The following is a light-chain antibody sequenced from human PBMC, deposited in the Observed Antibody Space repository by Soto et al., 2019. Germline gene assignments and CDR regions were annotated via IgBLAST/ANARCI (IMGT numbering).Light chain of an antibody. CDR2: EDS. V-gene: IGLV2-23*01. Sequence: QSALTQPASVSGSPGQSITISCTGTNSDVGNYNLVSWYQQYPGNAPKLMIYEDSKRPSGVSNRFSGSKSGNTASLTISGLQAEDEADYYCCSYAGSSTWVFGGGTKLTVL. CDR1: NSDVGNYNL. CDR3: CSYAGSSTWV. J-gene: IGLJ3*02.